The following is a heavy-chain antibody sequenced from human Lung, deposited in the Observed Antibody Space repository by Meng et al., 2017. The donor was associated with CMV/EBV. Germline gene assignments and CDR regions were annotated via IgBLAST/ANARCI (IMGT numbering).Heavy chain of an antibody. D-gene: IGHD3-16*01. CDR3: AKDLLLFGGPNAYFDQ. J-gene: IGHJ4*02. V-gene: IGHV3-30*02. Sequence: GESXKISCAASGFRFDDYGMHWVRQTPGKGLEWVAFIRHDGTNKFYGDSVKGRFTISRDNSKNTVYLQMNSLRPKETAVYYCAKDLLLFGGPNAYFDQWGQGTLVTVSS. CDR2: IRHDGTNK. CDR1: GFRFDDYG.